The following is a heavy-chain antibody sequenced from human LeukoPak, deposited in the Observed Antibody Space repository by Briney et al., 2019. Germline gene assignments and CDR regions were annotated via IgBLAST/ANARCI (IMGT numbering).Heavy chain of an antibody. CDR2: IRYDGSNK. Sequence: GGSLRLSCAASGFTFSSYWMSWVRQAPGKGLEWVAFIRYDGSNKYYADSVKGRFTISRDNSKNTLYLQMNSLRAEDTAVYYCAKAGAYSWRGYFDYWGQGTLVTVSS. J-gene: IGHJ4*02. CDR3: AKAGAYSWRGYFDY. D-gene: IGHD5-18*01. V-gene: IGHV3-30*02. CDR1: GFTFSSYW.